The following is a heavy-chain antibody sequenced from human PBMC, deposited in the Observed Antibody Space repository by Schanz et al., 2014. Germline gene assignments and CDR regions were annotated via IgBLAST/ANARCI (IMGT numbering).Heavy chain of an antibody. CDR1: GFSVGNKY. D-gene: IGHD3-22*01. J-gene: IGHJ4*02. V-gene: IGHV3-66*01. Sequence: EVQLVQSGGGLVQPGGSLRLSCAASGFSVGNKYMNWVRQAPGKGLEWVSFIYIGGNTYYADSVKGRFTISRDNSKNTLYLQMNSLRAEDTAVYYCAKDRSWDYDSSGYFDYWGQGTLVTVSS. CDR2: IYIGGNT. CDR3: AKDRSWDYDSSGYFDY.